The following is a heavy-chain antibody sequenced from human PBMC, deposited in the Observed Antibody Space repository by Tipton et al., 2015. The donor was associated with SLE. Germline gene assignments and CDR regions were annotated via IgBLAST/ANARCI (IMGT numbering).Heavy chain of an antibody. CDR3: AKDFGDISWFWPLDY. V-gene: IGHV3-23*01. D-gene: IGHD3-16*01. CDR2: ISGSGDTT. Sequence: GSLRLSCAASGFTIGTYAMSWVRQAPGKGLEWVSVISGSGDTTYYADSVKGRFTISRDNSKNTLYLQMNSLRAEDTAVYYCAKDFGDISWFWPLDYWGQGTLVTVSS. CDR1: GFTIGTYA. J-gene: IGHJ4*02.